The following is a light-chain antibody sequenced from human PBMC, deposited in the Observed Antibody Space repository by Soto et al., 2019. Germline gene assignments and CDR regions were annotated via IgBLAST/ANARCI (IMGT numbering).Light chain of an antibody. CDR1: SSNIGSSY. CDR3: AAWDDRVSGYV. Sequence: QSVLTQPPSTSGTPGQRVTISCSGSSSNIGSSYVFWFQHLPGTAPKLLMYNNNQRPSGVPDRVSASKSGTSASLAISGLRSEDEADYYCAAWDDRVSGYVFGTGTKGTVL. V-gene: IGLV1-47*02. J-gene: IGLJ1*01. CDR2: NNN.